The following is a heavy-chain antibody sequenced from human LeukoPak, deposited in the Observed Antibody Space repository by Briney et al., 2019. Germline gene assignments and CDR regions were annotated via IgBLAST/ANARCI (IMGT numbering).Heavy chain of an antibody. V-gene: IGHV3-53*01. CDR2: IFSGGTT. CDR3: ARRRPIWLGGEDYCLDV. Sequence: GGSLRLSCAASGFNVSRHYMSWVRQAPGKGLECVSLIFSGGTTYYTDYAKGRFTISRDNSNNTVYLQIKSLKVEDTAVYYCARRRPIWLGGEDYCLDVWGKGTTVTVSS. D-gene: IGHD3-10*01. CDR1: GFNVSRHY. J-gene: IGHJ6*04.